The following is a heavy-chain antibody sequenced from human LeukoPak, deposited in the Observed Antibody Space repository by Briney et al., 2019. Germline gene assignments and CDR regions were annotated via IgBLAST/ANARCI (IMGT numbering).Heavy chain of an antibody. D-gene: IGHD6-13*01. CDR2: IYYSGST. J-gene: IGHJ4*02. CDR1: GGSVSSGSYY. Sequence: SETLSLSCTASGGSVSSGSYYWSWLRQPPGKGLEWNGYIYYSGSTNYNPALNSRVTISVDTSKNQFSLKLRSVTAADTAVYYCARDRVAAAGSFDYWGQGTLVTVSS. CDR3: ARDRVAAAGSFDY. V-gene: IGHV4-61*01.